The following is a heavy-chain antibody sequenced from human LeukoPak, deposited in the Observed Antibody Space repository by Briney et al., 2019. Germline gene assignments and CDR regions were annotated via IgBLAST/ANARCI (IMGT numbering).Heavy chain of an antibody. Sequence: SETLSLTCNVSGGSITSHSWNWIRQSPGKGLEWIGYSYYSGATNYSPSLKSRVTISLDTSKNQISLKLTSVTAADTAVYYCARGGRASIAAAGTLSYWGQGTLVTVSS. CDR2: SYYSGAT. CDR1: GGSITSHS. D-gene: IGHD6-13*01. V-gene: IGHV4-59*11. J-gene: IGHJ4*02. CDR3: ARGGRASIAAAGTLSY.